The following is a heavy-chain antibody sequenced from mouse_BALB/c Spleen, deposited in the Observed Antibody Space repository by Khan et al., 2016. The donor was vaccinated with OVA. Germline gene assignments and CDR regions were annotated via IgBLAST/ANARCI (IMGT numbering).Heavy chain of an antibody. Sequence: VQLKQSGPGLVAPSQSLSITCTVSGFSLTSYGVHWVRQPPGKGLEWLGIIWAGGSTNYTSALMSRLSISKDNSKSQVFLKMNCLQTDDTAMYYCARDTTATPYWGQGTLVTVSA. CDR2: IWAGGST. CDR1: GFSLTSYG. CDR3: ARDTTATPY. D-gene: IGHD1-2*01. J-gene: IGHJ3*01. V-gene: IGHV2-9*02.